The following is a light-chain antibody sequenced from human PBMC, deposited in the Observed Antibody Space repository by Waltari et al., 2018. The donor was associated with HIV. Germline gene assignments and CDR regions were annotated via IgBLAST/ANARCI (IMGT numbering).Light chain of an antibody. V-gene: IGLV2-23*02. CDR1: SSDARAYNL. CDR3: CSYTGTGVV. Sequence: QSALTQPASESGSPGQSNTISCTPTSSDARAYNLVSWYQQNPGTAPKLMIFEVTKRPSGVSDRFSGSRSGNTASLTISGLQAEDEGDYHCCSYTGTGVVFGGGTKLTVL. CDR2: EVT. J-gene: IGLJ2*01.